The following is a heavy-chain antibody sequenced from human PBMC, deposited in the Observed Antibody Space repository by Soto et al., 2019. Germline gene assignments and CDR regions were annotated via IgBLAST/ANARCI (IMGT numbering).Heavy chain of an antibody. CDR2: TSESGDDS. D-gene: IGHD1-26*01. Sequence: EVQLLESGGGLVQPGGSLRLSCAASGFAFSRFAMVWVRQAPGKGLEWISATSESGDDSYYADSVKGRFTISRDNSEDTVYLQMNNLRVEDTAVYYCAKPPYGWVMDVWGQGTTVTVSS. J-gene: IGHJ6*02. V-gene: IGHV3-23*01. CDR1: GFAFSRFA. CDR3: AKPPYGWVMDV.